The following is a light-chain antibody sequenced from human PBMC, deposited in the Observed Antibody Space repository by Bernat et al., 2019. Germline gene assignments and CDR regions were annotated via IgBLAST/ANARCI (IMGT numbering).Light chain of an antibody. Sequence: DIVLTQSPLSLPVTPGEPASISCRSSQSLLHSNGYTYLDWYLQKPGQSPQRLLYLGSERPSGVPDRFSGSGSGTDFTLKISRVEAEDVGVYYCMQALQTPVTFGGGTRVEIK. V-gene: IGKV2-28*01. CDR3: MQALQTPVT. J-gene: IGKJ4*01. CDR2: LGS. CDR1: QSLLHSNGYTY.